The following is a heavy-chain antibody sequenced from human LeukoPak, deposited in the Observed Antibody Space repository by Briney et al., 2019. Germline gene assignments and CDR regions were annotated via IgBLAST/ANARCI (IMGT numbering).Heavy chain of an antibody. V-gene: IGHV3-48*03. J-gene: IGHJ4*02. CDR2: ISSSGTTI. D-gene: IGHD3-22*01. Sequence: GGSLRLSCAASGFTFSSYEMNWVRQAPGKGLEWVSYISSSGTTIYYVDSVKGRFAISRDNAKNSLYLQMNSLRAEDTAVYYCARNNYYYESSGYFRHDVWGQGNLVTVSS. CDR1: GFTFSSYE. CDR3: ARNNYYYESSGYFRHDV.